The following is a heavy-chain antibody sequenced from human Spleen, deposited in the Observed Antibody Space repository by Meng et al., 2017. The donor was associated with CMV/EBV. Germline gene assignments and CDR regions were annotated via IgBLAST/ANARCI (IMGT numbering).Heavy chain of an antibody. Sequence: SETLSLTCTVSGGSISSSGYYWGWIRQPPGKGLEWIGSIYYSGSTYYNPSLKSRVTISVDTSKNQFSLKLSSVTAADTAVYYCARGGWGAGIDYWGQGTLVTVSS. CDR1: GGSISSSGYY. CDR3: ARGGWGAGIDY. V-gene: IGHV4-39*01. CDR2: IYYSGST. D-gene: IGHD1-26*01. J-gene: IGHJ4*02.